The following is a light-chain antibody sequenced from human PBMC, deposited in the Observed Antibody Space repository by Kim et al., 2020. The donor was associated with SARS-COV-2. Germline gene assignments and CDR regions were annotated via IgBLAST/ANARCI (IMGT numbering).Light chain of an antibody. J-gene: IGLJ3*02. CDR3: QTWDTGIG. CDR2: LNSDGSH. V-gene: IGLV4-69*01. Sequence: QPVLTQSPSASASLGASVKLTCTLSSGHSSYAIAWHQQQPEKGPRYLMKLNSDGSHSKGDGIPDRFSGSSSGAERYLTISSLQSEDEADYYCQTWDTGIGFGGGTQLTVL. CDR1: SGHSSYA.